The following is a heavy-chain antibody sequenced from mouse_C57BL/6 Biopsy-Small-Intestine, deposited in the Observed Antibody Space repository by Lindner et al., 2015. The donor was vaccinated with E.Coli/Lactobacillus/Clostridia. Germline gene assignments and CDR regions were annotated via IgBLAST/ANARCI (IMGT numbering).Heavy chain of an antibody. D-gene: IGHD2-3*01. CDR3: VRFYDDYYGGHFDV. CDR1: GFTFGTYA. J-gene: IGHJ1*03. Sequence: VQLQESARIVQPKGSLKLSCAASGFTFGTYAMHWVRQAPGKGLEWVARIRSESNKYATYYADSVKDRITISRDDSQSMLYLQMNNLKTEDTAMYYCVRFYDDYYGGHFDVWGTGTTVTVSS. CDR2: IRSESNKYAT. V-gene: IGHV10-3*01.